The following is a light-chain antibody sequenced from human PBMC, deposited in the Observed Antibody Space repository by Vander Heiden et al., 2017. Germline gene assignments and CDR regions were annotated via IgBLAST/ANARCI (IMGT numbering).Light chain of an antibody. CDR2: AAS. CDR1: QSISSY. J-gene: IGKJ2*01. Sequence: DIQLTHSPSSLSASVGDRVTITGRASQSISSYVNWYQQKPGKAPKLLIYAASSLQSGVPSRFSGSGSGTDFTLTISSLQPEDFATYYCQQSYSTPYTFGQGTKLEIK. V-gene: IGKV1-39*01. CDR3: QQSYSTPYT.